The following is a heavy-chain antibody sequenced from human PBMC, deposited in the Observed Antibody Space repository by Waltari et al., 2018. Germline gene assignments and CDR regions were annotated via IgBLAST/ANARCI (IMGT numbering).Heavy chain of an antibody. CDR3: ARRSAILWFGEQHVEGMDV. Sequence: QVQLQQWGAGLLKPSETLSLTCAVYGGSFSGYYWSWIRQHPGKGLGWIGEINHSGSTNHKPSLKSRVTISVDTSKNQFSLKLSSVTAADTAVYYCARRSAILWFGEQHVEGMDVWGQGTTVTVSS. J-gene: IGHJ6*02. V-gene: IGHV4-34*01. CDR2: INHSGST. CDR1: GGSFSGYY. D-gene: IGHD3-10*01.